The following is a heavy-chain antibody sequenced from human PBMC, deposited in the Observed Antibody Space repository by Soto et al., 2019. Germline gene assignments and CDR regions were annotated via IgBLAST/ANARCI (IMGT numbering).Heavy chain of an antibody. V-gene: IGHV3-7*01. J-gene: IGHJ4*02. CDR1: GFTFSAYW. CDR2: IKQGGSEK. CDR3: ARAKPANRYFDY. Sequence: EVQLVESGGGLVQTGGSLRLSCAASGFTFSAYWMSWVREAPGKGLEWVANIKQGGSEKYYVDSVNGRFIISRDDAKNSLFLQMNSLRFEDTAVYSSARAKPANRYFDYWGPGTLVTVSS.